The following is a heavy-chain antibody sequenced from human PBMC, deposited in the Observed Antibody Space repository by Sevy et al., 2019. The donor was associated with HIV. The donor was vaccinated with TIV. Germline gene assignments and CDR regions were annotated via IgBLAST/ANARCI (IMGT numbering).Heavy chain of an antibody. D-gene: IGHD6-13*01. V-gene: IGHV1-2*02. J-gene: IGHJ5*02. CDR2: INPHSGGT. Sequence: ASVKVSCKDSGYTFTGYYIHWVRQAPGQGLEWMGGINPHSGGTNYAQMFQGRVTMTRDTSISTAYMELSRLRSDDTAVYYCARDKRAISAAAPDWFDPWGQGTPVTVSS. CDR3: ARDKRAISAAAPDWFDP. CDR1: GYTFTGYY.